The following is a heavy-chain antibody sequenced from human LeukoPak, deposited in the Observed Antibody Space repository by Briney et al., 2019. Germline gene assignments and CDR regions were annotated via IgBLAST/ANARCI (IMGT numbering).Heavy chain of an antibody. V-gene: IGHV3-7*01. J-gene: IGHJ4*02. CDR1: GFTFSSYW. D-gene: IGHD3-10*01. Sequence: GGSLRLSCAASGFTFSSYWMSWVRQAPGKGLEWVANIKQNGSEKYYVDSVKGRFTISRDNAKNSLYLQMNSLRAEDTAVYYCARGAVGWFGELLYYFDYWGQGTLVTVSS. CDR2: IKQNGSEK. CDR3: ARGAVGWFGELLYYFDY.